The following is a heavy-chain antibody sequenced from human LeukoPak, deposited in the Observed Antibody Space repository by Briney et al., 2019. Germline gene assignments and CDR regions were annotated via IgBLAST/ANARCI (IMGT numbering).Heavy chain of an antibody. D-gene: IGHD6-19*01. CDR3: ARGVEEQWLVPNYYYYMAV. J-gene: IGHJ6*03. CDR1: GGSISSGSYY. CDR2: IYTSGST. Sequence: PSETLSLTCTVSGGSISSGSYYWSWIRQPAGKGLEWIGRIYTSGSTNYNPSLKSRVTISVDTSKNQFSLKLSSVTAADTAVYYCARGVEEQWLVPNYYYYMAVWGKGTTVTVSS. V-gene: IGHV4-61*02.